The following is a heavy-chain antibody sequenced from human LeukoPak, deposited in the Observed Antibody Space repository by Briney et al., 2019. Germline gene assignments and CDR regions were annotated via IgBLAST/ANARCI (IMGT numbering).Heavy chain of an antibody. V-gene: IGHV3-20*04. J-gene: IGHJ4*02. CDR3: AKRSSTSSGYFDL. Sequence: GGSLRLSCAASGFTFDDYDISWVRQAPGKGLEWVSHINWNGNTIGYADSVKGRFTISRDNSKNTMYLQMNSLRAEDTAIYYCAKRSSTSSGYFDLWGWGTLVTVSS. CDR1: GFTFDDYD. D-gene: IGHD3-22*01. CDR2: INWNGNTI.